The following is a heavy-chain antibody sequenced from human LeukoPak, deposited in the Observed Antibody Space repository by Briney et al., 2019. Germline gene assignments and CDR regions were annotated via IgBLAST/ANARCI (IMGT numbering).Heavy chain of an antibody. D-gene: IGHD4-17*01. CDR1: GFTFSNYW. CDR2: INSDGINT. CDR3: ARGSKSYGDYIRSRIHYFDY. V-gene: IGHV3-74*01. J-gene: IGHJ4*02. Sequence: GGSLRLSCAASGFTFSNYWMHWVRQAPGKGLVWVSRINSDGINTSYADSVKGRFTISRDNAKNTLNLQMNSLRAEDTAVYYCARGSKSYGDYIRSRIHYFDYWGQGTLVTVSS.